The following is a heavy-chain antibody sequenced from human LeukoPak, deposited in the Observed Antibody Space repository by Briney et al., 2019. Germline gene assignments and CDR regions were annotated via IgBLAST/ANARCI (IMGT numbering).Heavy chain of an antibody. CDR2: IKQDGSDK. V-gene: IGHV3-7*03. J-gene: IGHJ4*02. D-gene: IGHD6-19*01. CDR1: GFTFTKYW. CDR3: ARDPAVTGDLYYFDC. Sequence: GGSLRLSCAASGFTFTKYWMTWVRQAPGKGLEWAGNIKQDGSDKNYMDSVKGRFTISRDTSKNTVYLQMNSLSAEDTAVYFCARDPAVTGDLYYFDCWGQGILVTVSS.